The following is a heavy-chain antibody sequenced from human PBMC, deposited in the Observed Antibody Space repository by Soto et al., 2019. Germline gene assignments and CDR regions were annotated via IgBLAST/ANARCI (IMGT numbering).Heavy chain of an antibody. J-gene: IGHJ4*02. D-gene: IGHD3-16*02. V-gene: IGHV4-31*03. CDR3: ARYRFSDNKGSKFDY. CDR2: IYHTGST. Sequence: SETLSLTCTVSGVTVSGDAYYWSWIRQHPGKGLEWIGNIYHTGSTYYSPSLKSRVVISLDTSNNQFSLTLTSVTAADTAVDYCARYRFSDNKGSKFDYWGRGTLVTVSS. CDR1: GVTVSGDAYY.